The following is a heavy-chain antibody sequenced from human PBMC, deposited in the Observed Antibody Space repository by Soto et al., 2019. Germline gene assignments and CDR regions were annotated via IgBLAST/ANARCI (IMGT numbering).Heavy chain of an antibody. V-gene: IGHV3-23*01. CDR3: AKFWSVAGTLPFIPRYPYYYGMDV. Sequence: PGGSLRLSCAASGFTFSSYAMSWVRQAPGKGLEWVSAISGSGGSTYYADSVKGRFTISRDNSKNTLYLQMNSLRAEDTAVYYCAKFWSVAGTLPFIPRYPYYYGMDVWGQGTTVTVSS. CDR1: GFTFSSYA. D-gene: IGHD6-19*01. J-gene: IGHJ6*02. CDR2: ISGSGGST.